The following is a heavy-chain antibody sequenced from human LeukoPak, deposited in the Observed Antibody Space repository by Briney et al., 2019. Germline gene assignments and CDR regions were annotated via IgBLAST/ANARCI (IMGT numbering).Heavy chain of an antibody. V-gene: IGHV4-34*01. CDR3: ARRGYYGSGSYYIGHPYGMDV. CDR2: INHSGST. Sequence: SETLSLTCAVYGGSFSGYYWSWIRQPPGKGLEWIGEINHSGSTNYNPSLKSRVTISVDTSKNQFSLKLSSVTAADTAVYYCARRGYYGSGSYYIGHPYGMDVWAKGPRSPSP. D-gene: IGHD3-10*01. CDR1: GGSFSGYY. J-gene: IGHJ6*02.